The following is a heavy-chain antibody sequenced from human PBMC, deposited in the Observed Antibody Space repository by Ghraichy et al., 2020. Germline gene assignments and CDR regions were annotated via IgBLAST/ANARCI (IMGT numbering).Heavy chain of an antibody. Sequence: SETLSLTCTVSGGSISSYYWSWIRQPPGKGLEWIGYIYYSGSTNYNPSLKSRVTISVDTSKNQFSLKLSSVTAADTAVYYCARVPPGFGPYYCHGMDAWGQGTTVTVSS. D-gene: IGHD1-14*01. J-gene: IGHJ6*02. CDR1: GGSISSYY. CDR2: IYYSGST. V-gene: IGHV4-59*01. CDR3: ARVPPGFGPYYCHGMDA.